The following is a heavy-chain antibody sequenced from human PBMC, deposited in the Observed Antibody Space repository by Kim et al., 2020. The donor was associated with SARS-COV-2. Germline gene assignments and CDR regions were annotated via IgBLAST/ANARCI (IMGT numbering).Heavy chain of an antibody. CDR3: GRVGGGETSGVVAA. J-gene: IGHJ6*02. V-gene: IGHV4-39*01. CDR1: GGSISGTTYY. D-gene: IGHD6-19*01. CDR2: TYCSGSS. Sequence: SETLSLTCTVSGGSISGTTYYWGWIPQPPGLGREWIGSTYCSGSSYYSPSLRSPVTVLLDTSRNPLTLKPNTVAAADAAVYYCGRVGGGETSGVVAAWG.